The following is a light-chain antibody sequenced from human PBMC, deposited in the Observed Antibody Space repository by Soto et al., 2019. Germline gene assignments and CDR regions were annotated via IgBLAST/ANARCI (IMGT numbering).Light chain of an antibody. CDR3: QQYGSSPWT. Sequence: IEMTQSPATLSVSPGERATLSRRAGQSVSSNLVWYQQKPGQAPRLLIYGASSRATGIPDRFSGSGSETDFTLTISRLEPEDFAVYYCQQYGSSPWTFGQGTKVDIK. V-gene: IGKV3-20*01. CDR2: GAS. CDR1: QSVSSN. J-gene: IGKJ1*01.